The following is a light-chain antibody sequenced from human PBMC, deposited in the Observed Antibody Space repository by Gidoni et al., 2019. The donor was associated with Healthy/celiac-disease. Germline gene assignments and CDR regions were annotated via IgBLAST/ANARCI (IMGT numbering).Light chain of an antibody. Sequence: DIQMTQSPSTLSASVGDRVTIACRASQSISSWLAWYQQKPGKAPKLLTYKASSLESGVPSRFSGSVSGTEFTLTICSLQPDDFATYYCQQYNSYSGTFGQGTKVEIK. CDR3: QQYNSYSGT. CDR2: KAS. V-gene: IGKV1-5*03. CDR1: QSISSW. J-gene: IGKJ1*01.